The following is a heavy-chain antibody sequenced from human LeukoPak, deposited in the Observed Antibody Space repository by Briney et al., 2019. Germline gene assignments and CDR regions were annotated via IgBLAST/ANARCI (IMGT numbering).Heavy chain of an antibody. CDR1: GFTFSSYW. CDR3: AKDHSSSPGQISYFDY. CDR2: IKQDGSEK. V-gene: IGHV3-7*01. Sequence: GGSLRLSCAASGFTFSSYWMSWVRQAPGKGLEWVANIKQDGSEKYYADSVKGRFTIYRDNSKNTLYLQMNSLRAEDTAVYYCAKDHSSSPGQISYFDYWGQGTLVTVSS. J-gene: IGHJ4*02. D-gene: IGHD6-6*01.